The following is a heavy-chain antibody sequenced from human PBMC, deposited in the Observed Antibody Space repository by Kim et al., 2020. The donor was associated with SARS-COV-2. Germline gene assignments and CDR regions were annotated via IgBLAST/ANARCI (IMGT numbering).Heavy chain of an antibody. D-gene: IGHD6-13*01. J-gene: IGHJ6*02. V-gene: IGHV3-30*18. CDR3: ANLFSTSREYSSSWYFGGYYYYYGMDV. CDR2: ISYDGSNK. Sequence: GGSLRLSCAASGFTFSSYGMHWVRQAPGKGLEWVAVISYDGSNKYYADSVKGRFTISRDNSKNTLYLQMNSLRAEDTAVYYCANLFSTSREYSSSWYFGGYYYYYGMDVWGQGTTVTVSS. CDR1: GFTFSSYG.